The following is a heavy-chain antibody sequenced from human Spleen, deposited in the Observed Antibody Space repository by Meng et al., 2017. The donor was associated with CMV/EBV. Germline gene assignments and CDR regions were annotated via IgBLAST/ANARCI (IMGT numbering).Heavy chain of an antibody. CDR3: ARETCASGWLCDHYFGLDA. J-gene: IGHJ6*02. D-gene: IGHD6-19*01. V-gene: IGHV3-73*01. CDR1: GFTFSGSA. Sequence: GESLKISCTASGFTFSGSAMHWVRQASGKGLEWVGRIRSKANSYATAYAASVKGRFTISRDDSKKTAYLQMNSLRVEDTAIYYCARETCASGWLCDHYFGLDAWGQGTTVTVSS. CDR2: IRSKANSYAT.